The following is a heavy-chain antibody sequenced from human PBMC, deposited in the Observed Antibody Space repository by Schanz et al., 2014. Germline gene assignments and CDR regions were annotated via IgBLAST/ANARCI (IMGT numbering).Heavy chain of an antibody. V-gene: IGHV1-46*01. J-gene: IGHJ4*02. Sequence: QVQLIQSGAEVKKPGASVKVSCKASGYNITSNDVTWVRQATGQGLEWMGMINPSGGSTNYAQKFQGRVTMTTDTSTSTAYMDVSSLRSEDTAVYYCASSGAGYSSSWDFDYWGQGTLVTVSS. D-gene: IGHD6-13*01. CDR3: ASSGAGYSSSWDFDY. CDR1: GYNITSND. CDR2: INPSGGST.